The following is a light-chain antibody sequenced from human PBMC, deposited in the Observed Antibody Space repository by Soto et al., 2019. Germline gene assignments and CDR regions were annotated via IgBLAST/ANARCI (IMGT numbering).Light chain of an antibody. CDR2: GAS. CDR1: QGIGSY. V-gene: IGKV1-9*01. CDR3: HQFSADRA. Sequence: DLPLTQSPSFLSASVGDRVTITCRASQGIGSYLGWYQQAPGKAPKLLIYGASTLQSGVPSRFSGSGSGTEFTLTISSLKPDDVATYYGHQFSADRAFGGGTKVDI. J-gene: IGKJ4*01.